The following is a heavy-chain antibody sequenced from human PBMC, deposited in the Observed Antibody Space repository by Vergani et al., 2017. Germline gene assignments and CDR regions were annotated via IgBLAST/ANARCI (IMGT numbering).Heavy chain of an antibody. CDR1: GGSISSYY. CDR2: IYYSGST. V-gene: IGHV4-59*08. Sequence: QVQLQESGPGLVKPSETLSLTCTVSGGSISSYYWSWIRQPPGKGLEWIGYIYYSGSTNYNPSLKCRVTISVDTSKNQFSLKLSSVTAADTAVYYCARSGRSEDYWGQGTLVTVSS. J-gene: IGHJ4*02. D-gene: IGHD1-26*01. CDR3: ARSGRSEDY.